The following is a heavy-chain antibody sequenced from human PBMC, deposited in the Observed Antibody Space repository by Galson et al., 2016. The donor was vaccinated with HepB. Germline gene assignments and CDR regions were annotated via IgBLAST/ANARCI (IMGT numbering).Heavy chain of an antibody. Sequence: LRLSCAASGFTFDDYAMHWVRQAPGKGLEWVSGISWNSGRVGYAASVKGRFIISRDNAKNSRYLQMNSLRADDTALYYCGKGAGYGSGWVDYWGQGTLVTVSS. CDR3: GKGAGYGSGWVDY. CDR2: ISWNSGRV. CDR1: GFTFDDYA. V-gene: IGHV3-9*01. D-gene: IGHD6-19*01. J-gene: IGHJ4*02.